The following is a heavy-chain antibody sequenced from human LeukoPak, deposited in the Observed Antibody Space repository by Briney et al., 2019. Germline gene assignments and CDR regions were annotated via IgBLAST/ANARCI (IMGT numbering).Heavy chain of an antibody. CDR2: INHSGST. CDR3: ARGWGSSSWYDY. V-gene: IGHV4-39*07. CDR1: GGSISSSSYY. D-gene: IGHD6-13*01. J-gene: IGHJ4*02. Sequence: SETLSLTCTVSGGSISSSSYYWSWIRQPPGKGLEWIGEINHSGSTNYNPSLKSRVTISVDTSKNQFSLKLSSVTAADTAVYYCARGWGSSSWYDYWGQGTLVTVSS.